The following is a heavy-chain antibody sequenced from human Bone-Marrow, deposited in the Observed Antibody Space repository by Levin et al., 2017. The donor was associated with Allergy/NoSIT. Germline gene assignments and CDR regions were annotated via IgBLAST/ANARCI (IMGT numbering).Heavy chain of an antibody. J-gene: IGHJ6*02. Sequence: RSQTLSLTCTVSGDSISRYYWSWLRQPPGKGLEWIGYIYYSGSTNYNPSLKSRVTISVDTSKNQFSLDLNFVTAADTAVYYCARDAQTSPTRNYGMDVWGQGTTVTVSS. V-gene: IGHV4-59*01. CDR2: IYYSGST. CDR3: ARDAQTSPTRNYGMDV. CDR1: GDSISRYY.